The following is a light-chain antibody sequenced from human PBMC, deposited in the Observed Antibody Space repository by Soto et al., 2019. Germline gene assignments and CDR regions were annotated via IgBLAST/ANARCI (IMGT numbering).Light chain of an antibody. J-gene: IGLJ1*01. CDR1: SSDVGGYNY. CDR2: DVS. Sequence: QSVLTQPASVSGSPGQSITISCTGTSSDVGGYNYVSWYQQHPGKAPKLMIYDVSNRPSGVSNRFSGSKSGNTASLTIPGLQAEDEADYYCSSYTSSSLRYVFGTGTKVTVL. V-gene: IGLV2-14*01. CDR3: SSYTSSSLRYV.